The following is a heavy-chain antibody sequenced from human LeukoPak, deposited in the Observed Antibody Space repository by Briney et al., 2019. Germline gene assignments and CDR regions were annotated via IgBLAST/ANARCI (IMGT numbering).Heavy chain of an antibody. Sequence: GGSLRLSCAASGFTFSNYWMHWVRQAPGEGLVWVSRIVNDASSTTYADSVKGRFTISRDDAKNTLYLQMNSLRAEDTAVYYCARGMYSVEYWGQGTLVTVSS. D-gene: IGHD5-18*01. CDR1: GFTFSNYW. V-gene: IGHV3-74*01. CDR3: ARGMYSVEY. J-gene: IGHJ4*02. CDR2: IVNDASST.